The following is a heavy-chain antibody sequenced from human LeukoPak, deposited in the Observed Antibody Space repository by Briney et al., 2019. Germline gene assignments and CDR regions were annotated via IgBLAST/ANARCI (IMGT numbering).Heavy chain of an antibody. V-gene: IGHV4-4*07. J-gene: IGHJ5*02. CDR1: GGSISSYY. CDR3: ARNNYYYDSSGYFSGINWFDP. D-gene: IGHD3-22*01. CDR2: IYTSGST. Sequence: SETLSLTCTVSGGSISSYYWSWIRRPAGKGLEWIGCIYTSGSTNYNPSLKSRVTMSVDTSKNQFSLKLSSVTAADTAVYYCARNNYYYDSSGYFSGINWFDPWGQGTLVTVSS.